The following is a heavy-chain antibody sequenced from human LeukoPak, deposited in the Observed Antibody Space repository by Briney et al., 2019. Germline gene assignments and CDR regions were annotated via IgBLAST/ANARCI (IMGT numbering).Heavy chain of an antibody. CDR2: IYYSGST. Sequence: SETLSLTCTVSGGSISSYYWSWIRQPPGKGLEWIGYIYYSGSTNNNPSLKSRVTISVDTSKNQFSLKLSSVTAADTAVYYCARDLGTLYSASYYDYNWFDPWGQGTLVTVSS. D-gene: IGHD1-26*01. CDR3: ARDLGTLYSASYYDYNWFDP. CDR1: GGSISSYY. V-gene: IGHV4-59*01. J-gene: IGHJ5*02.